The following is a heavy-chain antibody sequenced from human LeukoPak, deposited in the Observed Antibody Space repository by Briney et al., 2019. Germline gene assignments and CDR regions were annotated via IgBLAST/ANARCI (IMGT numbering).Heavy chain of an antibody. CDR1: GGSFSGYY. D-gene: IGHD5-18*01. CDR3: ARKLDTAMVTDYYYYGMDV. J-gene: IGHJ6*02. Sequence: PSETLSLTCAVYGGSFSGYYWSWIRQPPGKGLEWVGEINHSGSTNYNPSLKSRVTISVDTSKNQFSLKLSSVTAADTAVYYCARKLDTAMVTDYYYYGMDVWAKGPRSPSP. V-gene: IGHV4-34*01. CDR2: INHSGST.